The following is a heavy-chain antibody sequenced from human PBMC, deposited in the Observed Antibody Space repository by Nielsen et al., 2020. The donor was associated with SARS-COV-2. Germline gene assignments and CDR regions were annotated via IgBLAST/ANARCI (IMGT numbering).Heavy chain of an antibody. CDR1: GGTFSSYA. D-gene: IGHD6-19*01. V-gene: IGHV1-69*06. CDR2: IIPIFGTA. J-gene: IGHJ4*02. CDR3: AREYSSGRFFDY. Sequence: SVKVSCKASGGTFSSYAISWVRQAPGQGLEWMGGIIPIFGTANYAQKFQGRVTITADKSTSTAYMELSSLRSEDTAVYYCAREYSSGRFFDYWGQGTLVTVSS.